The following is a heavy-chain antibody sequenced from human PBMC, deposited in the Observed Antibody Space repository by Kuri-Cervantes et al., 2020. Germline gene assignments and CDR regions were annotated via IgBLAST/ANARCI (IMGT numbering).Heavy chain of an antibody. D-gene: IGHD3-22*01. J-gene: IGHJ6*03. CDR3: ARGRSPVPLIVVVKAYYYYMDV. CDR2: IYTSGST. CDR1: GGSISSYY. Sequence: GSLRLSCTVSGGSISSYYWSWIRQPAGKGLEWIGRIYTSGSTNYSPSLKSRVTISLDTSKNQFSLKLSSVTAADAAVYYCARGRSPVPLIVVVKAYYYYMDVWGKGTTVTVSS. V-gene: IGHV4-4*07.